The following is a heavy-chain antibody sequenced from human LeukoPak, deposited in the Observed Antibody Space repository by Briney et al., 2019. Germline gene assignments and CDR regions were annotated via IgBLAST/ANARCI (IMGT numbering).Heavy chain of an antibody. D-gene: IGHD7-27*01. CDR1: GFGFSSGT. V-gene: IGHV3-21*06. CDR3: ARDLQTGLAFDA. CDR2: LSGSGRLV. Sequence: GGTLRLSCAASGFGFSSGTMNWVRQAPGKALEWVSSLSGSGRLVWYAASVKGRFTVSRDNAANSLFLQMNSLRVEDTAVYYCARDLQTGLAFDAWGQGTVVAVSS. J-gene: IGHJ3*01.